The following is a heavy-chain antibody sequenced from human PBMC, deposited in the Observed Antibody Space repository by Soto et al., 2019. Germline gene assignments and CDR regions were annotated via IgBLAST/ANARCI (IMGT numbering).Heavy chain of an antibody. CDR2: IVVGSGNT. CDR3: AADFQLDYYYYGMDV. J-gene: IGHJ6*02. Sequence: ASVKVSCKASGFTFTSSAVQWVRQARGQRLEWIGWIVVGSGNTNYAQKFQERVTITRDMSTSTAYMELSSLRSEDTAVYYCAADFQLDYYYYGMDVWGQGTTVTVSS. CDR1: GFTFTSSA. D-gene: IGHD2-2*01. V-gene: IGHV1-58*01.